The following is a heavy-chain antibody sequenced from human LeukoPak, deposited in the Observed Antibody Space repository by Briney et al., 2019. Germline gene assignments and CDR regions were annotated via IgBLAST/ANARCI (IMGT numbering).Heavy chain of an antibody. CDR3: AREGDGNTFKSNFDY. J-gene: IGHJ4*02. V-gene: IGHV1-69*05. CDR1: GGTFSSYA. D-gene: IGHD5-24*01. Sequence: SVKVSCKASGGTFSSYAISWVRQAPGQGLEWMGGIIPIFGTANYAQKFQGRVTIITDESTSTAYMELSSLRSEDTAVYYCAREGDGNTFKSNFDYWGQGTLVTVSS. CDR2: IIPIFGTA.